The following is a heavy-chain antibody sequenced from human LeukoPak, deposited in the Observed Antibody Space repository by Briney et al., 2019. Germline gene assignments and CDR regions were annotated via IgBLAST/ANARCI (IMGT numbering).Heavy chain of an antibody. CDR2: IYYSGST. D-gene: IGHD2-2*01. CDR3: AGQYCSSTNCYYFDY. V-gene: IGHV4-59*01. Sequence: SETLSLTCTVSGGSLSSYFWSWIRQPPGKGLEWIGYIYYSGSTNYNPSLKSRITISVDTSKNQFSLTLSSVTAADTAVYYCAGQYCSSTNCYYFDYWGQGTLVTVSS. CDR1: GGSLSSYF. J-gene: IGHJ4*02.